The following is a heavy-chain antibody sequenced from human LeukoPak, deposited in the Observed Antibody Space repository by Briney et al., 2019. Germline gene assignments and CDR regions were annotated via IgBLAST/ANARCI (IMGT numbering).Heavy chain of an antibody. V-gene: IGHV4-59*01. CDR2: IYYSGST. CDR1: GGSISSYY. Sequence: PSETPSLTCTVSGGSISSYYWSWIRQPPGKGLEWIGYIYYSGSTNYNPSFKSRVTISVDTSKNQFSLKLSSVTAADTAVYYCASRIIAAAGHFDYWGQGTLVTVPS. CDR3: ASRIIAAAGHFDY. J-gene: IGHJ4*02. D-gene: IGHD6-13*01.